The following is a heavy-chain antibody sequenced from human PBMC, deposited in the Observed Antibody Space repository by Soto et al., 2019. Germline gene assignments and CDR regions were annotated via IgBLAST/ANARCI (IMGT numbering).Heavy chain of an antibody. CDR3: AIIYSGDPYYFDY. V-gene: IGHV3-30-3*01. D-gene: IGHD2-21*01. CDR2: ISYDGSNK. CDR1: GFTFSSYA. Sequence: LRLSCAASGFTFSSYAMHWVRQAPGKGLEWVAVISYDGSNKYYADSVKGRFTISRDNSKNTLYLQMNSLRAEDTAVYYCAIIYSGDPYYFDYWGQGTLVTVSS. J-gene: IGHJ4*02.